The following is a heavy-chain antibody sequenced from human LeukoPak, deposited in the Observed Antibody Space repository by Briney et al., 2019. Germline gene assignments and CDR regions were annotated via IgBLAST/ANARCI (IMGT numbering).Heavy chain of an antibody. J-gene: IGHJ4*02. CDR2: FIPSGGST. V-gene: IGHV1-46*01. CDR1: GYTFTSYY. D-gene: IGHD3-22*01. Sequence: ASVKVSCKSSGYTFTSYYMHWVRQAPGQGLEWMGMFIPSGGSTSYAQKFQGRVTMTRDTSTSTVYMELSSLRSEDTAVYYCARAYQPHSSGYPGVDYWGQGTLVTVSS. CDR3: ARAYQPHSSGYPGVDY.